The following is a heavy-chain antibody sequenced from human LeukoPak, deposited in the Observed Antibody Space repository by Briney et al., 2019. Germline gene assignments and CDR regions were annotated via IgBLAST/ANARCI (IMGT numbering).Heavy chain of an antibody. CDR1: GGPFSGYY. V-gene: IGHV4-34*01. CDR2: INHSGST. D-gene: IGHD3-22*01. J-gene: IGHJ4*02. CDR3: ASGRTTGYYDSSGYYSPFDY. Sequence: SETLSLTCAVYGGPFSGYYWSWIRQPPGKGLEWIGEINHSGSTNYNPSLKSRVTISVDTSKNQFSLKLSSVTAADTAVYYCASGRTTGYYDSSGYYSPFDYWGQGTLVTVSS.